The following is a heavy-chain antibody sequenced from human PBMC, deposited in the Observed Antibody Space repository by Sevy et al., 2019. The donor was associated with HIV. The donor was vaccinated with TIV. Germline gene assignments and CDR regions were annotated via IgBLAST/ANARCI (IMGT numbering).Heavy chain of an antibody. J-gene: IGHJ6*03. V-gene: IGHV3-23*01. D-gene: IGHD3-3*01. CDR2: ISGSGGST. CDR1: GFTFSSYA. CDR3: AKGAQSGYYDFGSGYDPYYYMDV. Sequence: GGSLRLSCAASGFTFSSYAMSWVRQAPGKGLEWVSAISGSGGSTYYADSVKGRFTISRDNSKNTLYLQMNSLRAEDTAVYYCAKGAQSGYYDFGSGYDPYYYMDVWGKGTTVTVSS.